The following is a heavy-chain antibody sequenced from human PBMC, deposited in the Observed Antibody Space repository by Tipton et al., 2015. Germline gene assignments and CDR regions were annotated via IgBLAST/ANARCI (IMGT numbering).Heavy chain of an antibody. CDR3: ARDHSSWWD. CDR1: GGSFSDYY. J-gene: IGHJ4*02. D-gene: IGHD2-15*01. V-gene: IGHV4-38-2*02. Sequence: TLSLTCTVSGGSFSDYYWGWIRQPPGKGLEWIASIYHSGRTHYNPSLKSRVTISVDTSKNEVSLMLNSVTAADTAVYYCARDHSSWWDWGQGTLVTVSS. CDR2: IYHSGRT.